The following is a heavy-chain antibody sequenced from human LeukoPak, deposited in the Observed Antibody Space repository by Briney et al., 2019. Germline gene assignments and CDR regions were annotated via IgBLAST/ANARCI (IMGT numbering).Heavy chain of an antibody. V-gene: IGHV3-33*01. D-gene: IGHD4-17*01. CDR3: ARDPGVTTFYFDS. Sequence: HPGGSLRLSCVASGFTFSRYGMHWIRQAPGKGLEGVAVIWFDGSKRYHADSVKGRFTISRDDSKNMLYLQMNSLRVEDTAIYYCARDPGVTTFYFDSWGQGALVTVSS. J-gene: IGHJ4*02. CDR2: IWFDGSKR. CDR1: GFTFSRYG.